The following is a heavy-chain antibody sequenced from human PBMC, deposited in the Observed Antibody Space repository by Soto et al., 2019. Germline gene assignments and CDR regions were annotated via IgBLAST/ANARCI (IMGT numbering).Heavy chain of an antibody. Sequence: SVKVSCKASGGTLSNYAISWVRQAPGQGLEWMGGIILPFGTPNYAQKFQGRVTITADESMTTAYMELSGLRSEDTAVYYCARGQLLWFGELFSYYYGMDVWGQGTTVTVSS. CDR3: ARGQLLWFGELFSYYYGMDV. CDR1: GGTLSNYA. V-gene: IGHV1-69*13. D-gene: IGHD3-10*01. J-gene: IGHJ6*02. CDR2: IILPFGTP.